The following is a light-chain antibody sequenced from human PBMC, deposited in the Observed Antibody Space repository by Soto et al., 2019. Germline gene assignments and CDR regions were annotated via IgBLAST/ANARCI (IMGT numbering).Light chain of an antibody. CDR3: GSNVGLNSYV. V-gene: IGLV2-23*02. CDR2: EIF. J-gene: IGLJ1*01. CDR1: SSLILTDDL. Sequence: SALTQPASVSGSPGQAMTISGIGGSSLILTDDLVSWYQQHPCKVHKLSIDEIFKRPSGVSDRFSVSKSGDTASLTISWLQAVDEADYQGGSNVGLNSYVFGTGTKVTVL.